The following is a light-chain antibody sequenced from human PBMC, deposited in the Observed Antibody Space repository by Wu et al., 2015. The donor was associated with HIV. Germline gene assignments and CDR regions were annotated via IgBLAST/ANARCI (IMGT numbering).Light chain of an antibody. V-gene: IGKV3-20*01. CDR3: QQYGISPQT. CDR1: QSVSSS. CDR2: GTS. J-gene: IGKJ1*01. Sequence: EIVLTQSPVTLSLSPGERATLSCRASQSVSSSLAWYQQKPGQAPRLLMYGTSSRATGFPDRFSGSGSGTDFTLTISRLEPEDSAFYYCQQYGISPQTFGRGTKVEIK.